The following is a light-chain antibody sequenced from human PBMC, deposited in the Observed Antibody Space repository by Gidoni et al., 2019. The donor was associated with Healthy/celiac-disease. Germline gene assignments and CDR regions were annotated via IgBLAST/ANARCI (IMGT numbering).Light chain of an antibody. Sequence: VLTQSPGTLSLSPGERATLSCRASESIRSTFLAWYQQKPGQAPRLLIYGVSTRATGIPDRFSGSGSGTDFTLTISRLEPEDVAIYYCQQYASTPRTFGQGTKVEFK. J-gene: IGKJ1*01. CDR2: GVS. V-gene: IGKV3-20*01. CDR3: QQYASTPRT. CDR1: ESIRSTF.